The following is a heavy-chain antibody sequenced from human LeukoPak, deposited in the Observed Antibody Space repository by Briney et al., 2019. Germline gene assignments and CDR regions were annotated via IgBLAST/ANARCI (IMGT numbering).Heavy chain of an antibody. CDR2: ISYDGSKQ. CDR3: AKDGVRYVLTYYFEY. J-gene: IGHJ4*02. D-gene: IGHD3-9*01. CDR1: GFTFSSHD. Sequence: SLRLSCAASGFTFSSHDMHWVRQAPSKVLEWVAAISYDGSKQLYADSVKGRFTISRDNYKNTLNVQMNSMRDEDTDVYYCAKDGVRYVLTYYFEYWGQGTLVSVSS. V-gene: IGHV3-30*18.